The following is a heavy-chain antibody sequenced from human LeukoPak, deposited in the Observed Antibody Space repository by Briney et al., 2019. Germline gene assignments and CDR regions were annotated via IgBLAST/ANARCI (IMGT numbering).Heavy chain of an antibody. J-gene: IGHJ1*01. Sequence: SETLSLTCTVSGGSISSSSYYWGWIRQLPGKGLEWIGSGSTYYNPSLKSRVTISVDTSKNQFSLKLSSVTAADTAVYFCASPRGDDSGGYYTWYFHHWGQGILVTVSS. D-gene: IGHD3-22*01. CDR3: ASPRGDDSGGYYTWYFHH. CDR2: SGST. CDR1: GGSISSSSYY. V-gene: IGHV4-39*07.